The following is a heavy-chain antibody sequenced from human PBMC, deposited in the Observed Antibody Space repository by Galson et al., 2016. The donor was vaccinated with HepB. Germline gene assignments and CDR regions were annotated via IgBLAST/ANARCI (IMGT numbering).Heavy chain of an antibody. V-gene: IGHV3-48*01. CDR3: ARGVNEYGDY. CDR2: ISTRSTNI. J-gene: IGHJ4*02. D-gene: IGHD4-17*01. Sequence: SLRLSCAASGFNFGSFSMHWVRQAPGKGLEGVAYISTRSTNIYYADSAKGRFTIPRDNAKSSLYLELNRLRAEDTARYFCARGVNEYGDYWGQGTSVTVSS. CDR1: GFNFGSFS.